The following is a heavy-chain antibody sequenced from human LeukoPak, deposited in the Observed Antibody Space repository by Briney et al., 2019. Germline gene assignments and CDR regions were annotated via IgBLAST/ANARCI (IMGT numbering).Heavy chain of an antibody. J-gene: IGHJ4*02. CDR2: IYYSGST. CDR1: GGSISSNNYY. D-gene: IGHD1-26*01. Sequence: SETLSLTCTVSGGSISSNNYYWGWIRQPPGKGLEWIGTIYYSGSTYYNPSLKSRVTISVDTSKNQFFLKLSSVTAADTAVYYCARQGSGNYLSPVNYWGQGTLVTVSS. CDR3: ARQGSGNYLSPVNY. V-gene: IGHV4-39*01.